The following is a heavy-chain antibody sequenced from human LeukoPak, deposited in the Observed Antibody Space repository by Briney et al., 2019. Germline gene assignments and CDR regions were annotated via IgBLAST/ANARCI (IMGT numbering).Heavy chain of an antibody. CDR3: ARMGYSSESAHYYYYYYMDV. V-gene: IGHV4-34*01. CDR2: INHSGST. CDR1: GGSFSGYY. Sequence: SETLSLTCAVYGGSFSGYYWSWIRQPPGKGLEWIGEINHSGSTNYNPSLKSRVTISLDTSKNQFSLKLSSVTAADTAVYYCARMGYSSESAHYYYYYYMDVWGKGTTVTISS. J-gene: IGHJ6*03. D-gene: IGHD6-19*01.